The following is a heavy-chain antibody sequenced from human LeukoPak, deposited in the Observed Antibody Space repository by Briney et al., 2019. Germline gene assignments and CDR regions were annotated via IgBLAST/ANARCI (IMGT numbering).Heavy chain of an antibody. Sequence: ASVKVSCKASGYTFTSDDINWVRQATGQGLEWMGWMNPNSGNTGYAQKFQGRVTTTRNTSISTAYMELSSLRSEDTAVYYCARGRSSTSYYYYYMDVWGKGTTVTVSS. J-gene: IGHJ6*03. CDR2: MNPNSGNT. V-gene: IGHV1-8*03. CDR3: ARGRSSTSYYYYYMDV. CDR1: GYTFTSDD. D-gene: IGHD2-2*01.